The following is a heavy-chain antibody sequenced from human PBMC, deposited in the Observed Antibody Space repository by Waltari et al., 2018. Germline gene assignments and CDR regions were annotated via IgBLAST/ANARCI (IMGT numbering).Heavy chain of an antibody. CDR3: ARDKESGSYYGSLDY. J-gene: IGHJ4*02. D-gene: IGHD1-26*01. CDR1: GYSISSGYY. V-gene: IGHV4-38-2*02. Sequence: QVQLQESGPGLVKPSETLFLTCAVSGYSISSGYYWGWIRQPPGKGLEWIGSIYHSGSTYYNPSLKSRVTISVDTSKNQFSLKLSSVTAADTAVYYCARDKESGSYYGSLDYWGQGTLVTVSS. CDR2: IYHSGST.